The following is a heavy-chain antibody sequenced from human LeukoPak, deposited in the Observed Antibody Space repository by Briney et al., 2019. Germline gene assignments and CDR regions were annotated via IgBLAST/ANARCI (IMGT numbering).Heavy chain of an antibody. D-gene: IGHD3-10*01. Sequence: GGSLRLSCAASGFTFSSHAMSWVRQAPGKGLEWVSAISGSGGSTYYADSVKGRFTISRDNSKNTLYLQMNSLRAEDTAVYYCAKSELVRGVGTYNWGQGTLVTVSS. CDR3: AKSELVRGVGTYN. CDR2: ISGSGGST. J-gene: IGHJ4*02. V-gene: IGHV3-23*01. CDR1: GFTFSSHA.